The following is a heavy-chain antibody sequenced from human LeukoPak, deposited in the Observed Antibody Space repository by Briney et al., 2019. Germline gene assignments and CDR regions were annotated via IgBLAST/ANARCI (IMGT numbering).Heavy chain of an antibody. CDR3: AVSLTTVGYYGMDV. Sequence: GASVKVSCKVSGYTLTELSLHWVRQAPGKGLEWMGGFDPEDGETIYARKFQGRVTMTEATSTDTAYMELSSLRSEDTAVYFCAVSLTTVGYYGMDVWGQGTTVTVSS. D-gene: IGHD4-17*01. CDR2: FDPEDGET. V-gene: IGHV1-24*01. CDR1: GYTLTELS. J-gene: IGHJ6*02.